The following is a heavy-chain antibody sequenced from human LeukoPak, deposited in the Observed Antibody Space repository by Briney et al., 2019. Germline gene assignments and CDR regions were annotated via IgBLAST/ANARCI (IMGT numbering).Heavy chain of an antibody. D-gene: IGHD1-26*01. V-gene: IGHV3-48*01. Sequence: GGTLRLSCAASGFTFSSYSMNWVRQAPGKGLEWISYISTSTTTIYYANSVKGRFTISRDNAKKSLYLQMNSLRVEDTGVYYCASWGEGALDNWGQGTLVTVSS. CDR3: ASWGEGALDN. CDR1: GFTFSSYS. J-gene: IGHJ4*02. CDR2: ISTSTTTI.